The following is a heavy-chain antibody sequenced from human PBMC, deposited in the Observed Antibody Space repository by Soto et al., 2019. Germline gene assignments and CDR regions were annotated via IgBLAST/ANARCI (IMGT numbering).Heavy chain of an antibody. CDR3: ARGDSSGKMGWFDP. CDR2: IYYSGST. J-gene: IGHJ5*02. Sequence: SETLSLICTVSGGSISSSSYYWGWIRQSPGKGLEWIGSIYYSGSTYYNPSLKSRVTISVDTSKNQFSLKLSSVTAADTAVYYCARGDSSGKMGWFDPWGQGTLVTVSS. CDR1: GGSISSSSYY. D-gene: IGHD3-22*01. V-gene: IGHV4-39*01.